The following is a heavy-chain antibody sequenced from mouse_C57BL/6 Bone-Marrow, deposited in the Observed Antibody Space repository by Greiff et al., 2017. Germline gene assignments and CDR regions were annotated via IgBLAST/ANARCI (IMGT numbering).Heavy chain of an antibody. CDR2: IHPNSGST. D-gene: IGHD1-1*01. V-gene: IGHV1-64*01. CDR3: AKEIYYYGSACFDY. CDR1: GYTFTSYW. J-gene: IGHJ2*01. Sequence: QVQLQQPGAELVKPGASVKLSCKASGYTFTSYWMHWVKQRPGQGLEWIGMIHPNSGSTNYNEKFKSKATLTADKSSSTAYMQLSSLTSEDSAVYYCAKEIYYYGSACFDYWGQGTTLTVSS.